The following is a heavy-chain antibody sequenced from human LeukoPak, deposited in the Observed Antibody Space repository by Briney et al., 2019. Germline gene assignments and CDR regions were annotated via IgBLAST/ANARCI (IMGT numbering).Heavy chain of an antibody. CDR1: GFTFSSHW. Sequence: GGSLRHSCEASGFTFSSHWMSWGRQAPGEGLGSVANMKQEGCEKYYVDSVKGRCTISRDNAKNSLYLQMNSQRAEDTAVYYCARGGWYMDVWGKGTTVTVSS. V-gene: IGHV3-7*01. D-gene: IGHD2-15*01. CDR3: ARGGWYMDV. J-gene: IGHJ6*03. CDR2: MKQEGCEK.